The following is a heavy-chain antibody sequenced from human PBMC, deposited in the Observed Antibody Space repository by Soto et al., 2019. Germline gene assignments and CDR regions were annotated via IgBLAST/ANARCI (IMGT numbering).Heavy chain of an antibody. CDR1: GYTFTSYG. V-gene: IGHV1-18*01. J-gene: IGHJ6*02. CDR2: ISAYNGKT. D-gene: IGHD6-19*01. Sequence: GASVKVSCKASGYTFTSYGISWVRQAPGQGLEWMGWISAYNGKTNYAQKLQGRVTLTTDTSTSTAYMELRSLRSDDTAVYYCARDSRTSIAVSGTGYYYYGMDVWGQGTTVTVSS. CDR3: ARDSRTSIAVSGTGYYYYGMDV.